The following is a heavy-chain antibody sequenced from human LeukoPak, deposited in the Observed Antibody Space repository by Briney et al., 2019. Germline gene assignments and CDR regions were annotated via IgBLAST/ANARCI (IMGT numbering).Heavy chain of an antibody. CDR1: EYSFTSYW. D-gene: IGHD6-19*01. CDR2: IYPGDSDT. CDR3: ARVIRSYSSGWYVWAALDY. Sequence: GESLKISCKGSEYSFTSYWIGWVRQMPGKGLEWMGIIYPGDSDTRYSPSFQGQVTISADKSITTAYLQWSSLKASDTAMYYCARVIRSYSSGWYVWAALDYWGQGTLVTVSS. V-gene: IGHV5-51*01. J-gene: IGHJ4*02.